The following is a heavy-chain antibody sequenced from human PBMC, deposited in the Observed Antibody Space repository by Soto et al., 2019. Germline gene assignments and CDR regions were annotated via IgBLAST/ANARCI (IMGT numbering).Heavy chain of an antibody. CDR1: GGSVSSGSYY. V-gene: IGHV4-61*01. J-gene: IGHJ5*02. Sequence: SETLSLTCTVSGGSVSSGSYYWSWIRQPPGKGLEWIGYISYSGYASYNPPLKSRVTISRDTSENQFSLKLTSVTAADTAVYYCASFGVASMNWFDPWGQGTLVTVS. CDR3: ASFGVASMNWFDP. CDR2: ISYSGYA. D-gene: IGHD3-3*01.